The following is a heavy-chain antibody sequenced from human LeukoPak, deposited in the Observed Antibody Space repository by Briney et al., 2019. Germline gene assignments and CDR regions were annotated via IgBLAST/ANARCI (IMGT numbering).Heavy chain of an antibody. CDR3: ARGGSSGPYYYYGMDV. J-gene: IGHJ6*02. V-gene: IGHV3-7*01. Sequence: SGGSLRLSCAASGFTFSSYWMSWVRQAPGKGLEWVANIKQDGSEKYYVDSVKGRFTISRDNAKNSLYLQMNSLRAEDTAVYYCARGGSSGPYYYYGMDVWGQGTTVTVSS. CDR1: GFTFSSYW. D-gene: IGHD6-19*01. CDR2: IKQDGSEK.